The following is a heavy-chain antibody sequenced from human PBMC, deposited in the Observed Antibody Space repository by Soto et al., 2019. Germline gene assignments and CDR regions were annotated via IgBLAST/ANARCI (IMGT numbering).Heavy chain of an antibody. CDR1: GYTFTSYA. Sequence: SVKVSCKASGYTFTSYAISWVRQAPGQGLEWMGGIIPIFGTANYAQKFQGRVTITADESTSTAYMELSSLRSEDTAVYYCASPISARARLPFDYWGQGTLVTVSS. CDR3: ASPISARARLPFDY. D-gene: IGHD3-10*01. V-gene: IGHV1-69*13. CDR2: IIPIFGTA. J-gene: IGHJ4*02.